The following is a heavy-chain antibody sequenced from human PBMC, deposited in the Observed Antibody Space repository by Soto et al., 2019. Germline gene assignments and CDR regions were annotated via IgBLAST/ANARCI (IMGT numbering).Heavy chain of an antibody. V-gene: IGHV1-2*04. J-gene: IGHJ5*02. CDR2: INPNSGGT. Sequence: GASVKVSCKASGYTFTGYYMHWVRQAPGQGLEWTGWINPNSGGTNYAQKFQGWVTMTRDTSISTAYMELSRLRSDDTAVYYCARERPDGARLDPWGQGTLVTLSS. D-gene: IGHD6-6*01. CDR3: ARERPDGARLDP. CDR1: GYTFTGYY.